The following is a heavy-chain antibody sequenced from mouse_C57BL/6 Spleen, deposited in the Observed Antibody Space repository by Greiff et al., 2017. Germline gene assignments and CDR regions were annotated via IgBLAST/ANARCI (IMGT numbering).Heavy chain of an antibody. Sequence: VQLHQSVAELVRPGASVKFSCTASGFNIKNTYMHWVKQRPEQGLEWIGRIDPANGNPNYAAKFPGKSTITADTTSNTAYLQLSSLTTDDTAIYYCARSPQLLYAMDDWGKGTSVTVSS. CDR2: IDPANGNP. D-gene: IGHD4-1*02. CDR3: ARSPQLLYAMDD. J-gene: IGHJ4*01. V-gene: IGHV14-3*01. CDR1: GFNIKNTY.